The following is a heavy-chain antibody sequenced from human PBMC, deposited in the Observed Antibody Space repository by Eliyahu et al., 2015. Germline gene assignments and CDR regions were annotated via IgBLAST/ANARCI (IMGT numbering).Heavy chain of an antibody. CDR2: IKQDGSEK. CDR1: GFXXSXXX. J-gene: IGHJ6*02. Sequence: EVQLVESGGGLVXPGGSXRLSCAAXGFXXSXXXXXWVRQAPGKGLAWVANIKQDGSEKYYVDSVKGRFTISRDNAKNSLYLQMNSLRAEDTAVYYCAREDNSSWYGYYYYGMDVWGQGTTVTVSS. CDR3: AREDNSSWYGYYYYGMDV. D-gene: IGHD6-13*01. V-gene: IGHV3-7*01.